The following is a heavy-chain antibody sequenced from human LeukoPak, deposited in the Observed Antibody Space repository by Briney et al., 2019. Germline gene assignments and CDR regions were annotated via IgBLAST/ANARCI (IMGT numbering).Heavy chain of an antibody. Sequence: SETPSLTCAVSGGSISSNSYYWTWIRQPPGKGLEWIGEINHSGSTNYNPSLKSRVTISVDTSKNQFSLKLTSVTAADTAVYYCARPSRDGLDYWGQGTLVTVSS. CDR1: GGSISSNSYY. CDR2: INHSGST. V-gene: IGHV4-39*07. CDR3: ARPSRDGLDY. J-gene: IGHJ4*02.